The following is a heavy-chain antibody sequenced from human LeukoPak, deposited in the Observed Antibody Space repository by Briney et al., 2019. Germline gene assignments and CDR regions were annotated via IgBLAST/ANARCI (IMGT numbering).Heavy chain of an antibody. J-gene: IGHJ4*02. CDR3: ARRDADSSWYRGDFDY. D-gene: IGHD6-13*01. CDR1: GYTFTGYY. Sequence: ASVKVPCKASGYTFTGYYMHWVRQAPGQGLEWMGWINPNSGGTNYAQKFQGRVTMTRDTSISTAYMELSRLRSDDTAVYYCARRDADSSWYRGDFDYWGQGTLVTVSS. CDR2: INPNSGGT. V-gene: IGHV1-2*02.